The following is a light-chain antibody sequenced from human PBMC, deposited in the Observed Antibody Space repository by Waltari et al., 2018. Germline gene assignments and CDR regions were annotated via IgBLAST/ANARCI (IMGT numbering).Light chain of an antibody. CDR3: QQYNNWPPIT. CDR2: SAS. V-gene: IGKV3-15*01. Sequence: IVMTQSPATLSVSPGERATLSCRASHSVNSNLAWYQQKPGQAPRLLIYSASTRATGIAARFSGSGSGTEFTLTISSMQPEDFAVYYCQQYNNWPPITFGQGTRLEIK. J-gene: IGKJ5*01. CDR1: HSVNSN.